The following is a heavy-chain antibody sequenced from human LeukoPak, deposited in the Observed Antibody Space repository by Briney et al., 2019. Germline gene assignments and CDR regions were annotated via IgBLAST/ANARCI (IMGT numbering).Heavy chain of an antibody. V-gene: IGHV3-66*01. D-gene: IGHD3-16*02. CDR1: GFTVSSNY. Sequence: PGGSLRLSCAASGFTVSSNYMSWVRQAPGKGLEWVSVIYSGGSTYYADSVKGRFTISRDNSKNTLYLRMNSLRAEDTAVYYCARDQDYVWGSYRWWGQGTLVTVSS. CDR2: IYSGGST. CDR3: ARDQDYVWGSYRW. J-gene: IGHJ4*02.